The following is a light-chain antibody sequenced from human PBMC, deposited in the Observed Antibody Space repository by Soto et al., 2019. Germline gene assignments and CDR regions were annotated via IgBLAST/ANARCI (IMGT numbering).Light chain of an antibody. V-gene: IGLV2-14*01. CDR2: EVT. Sequence: QSALTQPASVSGSPGQSITISCTGTNSDVGAYNYVSWFQQHPGKAPKLIIFEVTNRPSGVSHRFSGSKSANTASLTISGLQTEDEVDYYCLSYTITSVLVFGGGTKLTVL. J-gene: IGLJ3*02. CDR3: LSYTITSVLV. CDR1: NSDVGAYNY.